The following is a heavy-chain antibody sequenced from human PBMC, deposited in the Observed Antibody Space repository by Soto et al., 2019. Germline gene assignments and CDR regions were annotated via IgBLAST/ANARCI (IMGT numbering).Heavy chain of an antibody. J-gene: IGHJ5*02. CDR2: IIPIFGTA. CDR3: ARLGMSSGGYWFDP. D-gene: IGHD6-13*01. Sequence: QVQLVQSGAEVKKPGSSVKVSCKASGGTFSSYAISGVRQAPGQGLEWMGGIIPIFGTANYAQKFQGRVTITADESTSTAYMELSSLRSEDTAVYYCARLGMSSGGYWFDPWGQGTLVTVSS. V-gene: IGHV1-69*01. CDR1: GGTFSSYA.